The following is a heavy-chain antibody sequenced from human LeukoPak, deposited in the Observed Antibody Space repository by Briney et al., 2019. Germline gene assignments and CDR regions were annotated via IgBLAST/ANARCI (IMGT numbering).Heavy chain of an antibody. CDR2: IRYDGSNK. V-gene: IGHV3-30*02. CDR3: AKGGGYEAQYYYYYLDV. J-gene: IGHJ6*03. D-gene: IGHD5-12*01. CDR1: GFTFSSYG. Sequence: GGSLRLSCAASGFTFSSYGMYWVRQAPGKGLEWVAFIRYDGSNKYYADSVKGRFTVSRDNSKNTLYLQTKSLRAEDTAVYYCAKGGGYEAQYYYYYLDVWGKGTTVTISS.